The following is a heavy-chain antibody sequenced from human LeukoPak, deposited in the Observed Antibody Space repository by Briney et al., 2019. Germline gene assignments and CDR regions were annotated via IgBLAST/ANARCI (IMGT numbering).Heavy chain of an antibody. CDR1: GGSISSYY. J-gene: IGHJ4*02. V-gene: IGHV4-59*01. D-gene: IGHD5-18*01. CDR3: ARAYSYGHTPIDY. CDR2: IYYTGST. Sequence: PSETLSLTCTVSGGSISSYYWSWIRQPPGKGLEWIGYIYYTGSTNYNPSLRSRVTISVDTSKNQFSLKLNSVTAADTAVYYCARAYSYGHTPIDYWGQGTLVTVSS.